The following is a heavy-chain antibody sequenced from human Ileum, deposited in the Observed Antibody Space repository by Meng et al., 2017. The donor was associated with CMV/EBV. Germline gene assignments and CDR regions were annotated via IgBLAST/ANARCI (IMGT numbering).Heavy chain of an antibody. CDR2: ISNSGSSI. CDR3: ARSHRGVVVVPAAIYDFGSGKKAPDY. V-gene: IGHV3-11*04. J-gene: IGHJ4*02. Sequence: IRQGAGERREWVSYISNSGSSIDYADSVKGRFTISRNNDKSSLYLQMNSLRAEDTAVYYCARSHRGVVVVPAAIYDFGSGKKAPDYWGQGTLVTVSS. D-gene: IGHD2-2*01.